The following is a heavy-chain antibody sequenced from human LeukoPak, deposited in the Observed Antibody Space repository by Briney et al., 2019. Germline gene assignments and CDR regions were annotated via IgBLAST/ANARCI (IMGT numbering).Heavy chain of an antibody. Sequence: GGSLRLSCAASGFTFSNYWMGWVRQAPGKGLEWVANIKQDETEKDYVDSVKGRFTISRDNAKNSLYLQMNSLRAEDTAVYYCARGEYCSGGSCYGMYGMDVWGQGTTVTVSS. CDR3: ARGEYCSGGSCYGMYGMDV. CDR1: GFTFSNYW. V-gene: IGHV3-7*01. D-gene: IGHD2-15*01. J-gene: IGHJ6*02. CDR2: IKQDETEK.